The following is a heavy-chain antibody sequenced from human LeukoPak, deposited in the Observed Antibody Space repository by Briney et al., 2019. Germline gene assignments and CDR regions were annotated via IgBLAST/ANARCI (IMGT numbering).Heavy chain of an antibody. Sequence: GRSLRLSCAASGFTFSSYAMHWVRQAPGKGLEWVAVISYDGSNKYYADSVKGRFTISRDNSKNTLYLQMNSLRVEDTAVYYCARVSGLTGYYLTFDYWGQGTLVTVSS. V-gene: IGHV3-30-3*01. J-gene: IGHJ4*02. D-gene: IGHD3-9*01. CDR1: GFTFSSYA. CDR3: ARVSGLTGYYLTFDY. CDR2: ISYDGSNK.